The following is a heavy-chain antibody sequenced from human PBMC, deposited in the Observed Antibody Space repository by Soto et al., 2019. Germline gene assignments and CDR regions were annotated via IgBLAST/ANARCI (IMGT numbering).Heavy chain of an antibody. CDR3: ARDRGKGYYDPPDYYYGMDV. V-gene: IGHV1-69*13. CDR2: IIPIFGTA. Sequence: ASVKVSCKASGGTFSSYAISWVRQAPGQGLEWMGGIIPIFGTANYAQKFQGRVTITADESTSTAYMELSSLRSEDTAVYYCARDRGKGYYDPPDYYYGMDVWGQGTTVTVSS. CDR1: GGTFSSYA. D-gene: IGHD3-16*01. J-gene: IGHJ6*02.